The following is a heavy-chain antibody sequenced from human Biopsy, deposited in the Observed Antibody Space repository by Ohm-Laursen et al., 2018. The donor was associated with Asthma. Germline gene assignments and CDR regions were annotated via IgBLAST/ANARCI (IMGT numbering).Heavy chain of an antibody. D-gene: IGHD2-21*01. CDR1: GITFSHHT. CDR3: ARAGESDLVGGLDV. J-gene: IGHJ6*02. CDR2: ISFDGSNE. V-gene: IGHV3-30*04. Sequence: SLRLSCAASGITFSHHTMHWVRQAPGKGLEWVAVISFDGSNEDYADSVKGRFTISRDNSRNTLYLQKNSLRADDTAVYYCARAGESDLVGGLDVWGQGTTVIVS.